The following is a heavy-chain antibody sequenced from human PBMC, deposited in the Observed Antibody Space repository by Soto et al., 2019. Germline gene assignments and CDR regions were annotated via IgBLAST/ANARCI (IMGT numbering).Heavy chain of an antibody. Sequence: QVQLVQSGAEVKKPGASVKVSCKASGYTFTSYYMHWVRQAPGQGLEWMGIINPSGGSTSYAQKFQGGVTRTGAPSTSTVYMELSSLRSEDTAVYYCARDLYYDFWSGYYRYYYYGMDVWGQGTTVTVSS. CDR3: ARDLYYDFWSGYYRYYYYGMDV. CDR2: INPSGGST. J-gene: IGHJ6*02. V-gene: IGHV1-46*01. D-gene: IGHD3-3*01. CDR1: GYTFTSYY.